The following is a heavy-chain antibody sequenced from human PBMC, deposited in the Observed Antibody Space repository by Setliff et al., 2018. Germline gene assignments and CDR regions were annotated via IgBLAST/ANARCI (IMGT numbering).Heavy chain of an antibody. V-gene: IGHV7-4-1*02. D-gene: IGHD3-9*01. CDR3: ARREYDILTGYYGPRYYYYGMDV. CDR1: GYTFTSYA. Sequence: ASVKVSCKASGYTFTSYAMNWVRQAPGQGLEWMGWINTNTGNPTYAQGFTGRFVFSLDTSVSTAYLQISSLKAEDTAVYYCARREYDILTGYYGPRYYYYGMDVWGQGTTVTVSS. J-gene: IGHJ6*02. CDR2: INTNTGNP.